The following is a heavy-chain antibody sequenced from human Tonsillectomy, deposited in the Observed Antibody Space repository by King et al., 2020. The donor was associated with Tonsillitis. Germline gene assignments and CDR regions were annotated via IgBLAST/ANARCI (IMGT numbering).Heavy chain of an antibody. CDR1: EYTFTDYY. J-gene: IGHJ3*02. Sequence: VQLVESGAEVKKPGASVKVSCKAFEYTFTDYYIHWLRQAPGQGLEWMGWINSNTGDTNYAQKFTGRVTMTRDTSITTAYMELNWLRSDDTAVYYCARDALAPGNAFDIWGQGTVVTVSS. CDR3: ARDALAPGNAFDI. V-gene: IGHV1-2*02. D-gene: IGHD3-10*01. CDR2: INSNTGDT.